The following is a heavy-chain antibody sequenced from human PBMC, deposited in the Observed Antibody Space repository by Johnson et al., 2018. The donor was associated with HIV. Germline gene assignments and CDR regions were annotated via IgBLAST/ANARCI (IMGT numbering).Heavy chain of an antibody. CDR3: AKDLQYQVSDAFDI. CDR2: ISWNSGSI. CDR1: GFTFDDYA. Sequence: VQLVESGGGLVQPGRSLRLSCAASGFTFDDYAMHWVRQAPGKGLEWVSGISWNSGSIGYADSVKGRFTLSRDNAKKSLYLQMNSLRAEDTALYYCAKDLQYQVSDAFDIWGQGTMVIVSS. V-gene: IGHV3-9*01. D-gene: IGHD2-2*02. J-gene: IGHJ3*02.